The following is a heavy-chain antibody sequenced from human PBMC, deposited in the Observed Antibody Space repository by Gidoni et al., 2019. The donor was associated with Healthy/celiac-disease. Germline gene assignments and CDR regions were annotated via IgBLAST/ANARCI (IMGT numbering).Heavy chain of an antibody. Sequence: QVQLVQSGAEVKKPVASVKVSCKASGYTFTGYYMHWVRQAPGQGLEWMGWINPNSGGTTYAQKFQGRVTMTRDTSISTAYMELSRLRSDDTAVYYCARDIAAAAPIYYFDYWGQGTLVTVSS. CDR3: ARDIAAAAPIYYFDY. CDR2: INPNSGGT. J-gene: IGHJ4*02. D-gene: IGHD6-13*01. V-gene: IGHV1-2*02. CDR1: GYTFTGYY.